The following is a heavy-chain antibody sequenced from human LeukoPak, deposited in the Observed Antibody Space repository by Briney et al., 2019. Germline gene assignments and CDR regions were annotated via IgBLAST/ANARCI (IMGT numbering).Heavy chain of an antibody. CDR2: IKSKTDGGTT. Sequence: GGSLRLSCAASGFTFSHAWMSWVRQAPGKGLEWVGRIKSKTDGGTTDYAAPVKGRFTISRDDSKNTLYLQMSSLKTEDTAVYYCTTGGRQSSSSIPDYWGQGTLVTVSS. D-gene: IGHD6-6*01. CDR3: TTGGRQSSSSIPDY. V-gene: IGHV3-15*01. CDR1: GFTFSHAW. J-gene: IGHJ4*02.